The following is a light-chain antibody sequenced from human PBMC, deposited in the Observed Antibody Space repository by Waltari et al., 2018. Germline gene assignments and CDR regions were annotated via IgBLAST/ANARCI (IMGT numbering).Light chain of an antibody. V-gene: IGKV1-9*01. Sequence: IQLTQYPSSLSASVGDRVTITCRASQGISTFLAWYQQKPGKAPKLLIYGRSTFPNAVPSRFSGSGFGTEFTLTISNLQPEDFATYYCLQSHSYPFTFGPGTKVDVK. J-gene: IGKJ3*01. CDR2: GRS. CDR3: LQSHSYPFT. CDR1: QGISTF.